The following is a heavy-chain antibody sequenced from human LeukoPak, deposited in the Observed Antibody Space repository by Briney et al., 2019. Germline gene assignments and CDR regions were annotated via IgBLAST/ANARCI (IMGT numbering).Heavy chain of an antibody. CDR1: GFTFSSYW. Sequence: PGGSLRLSCAASGFTFSSYWMSWVRQAPGKGLEWVANIKQDGSEKYYVDSVKGQFTISRDNAKNSLYLQMNSLRAEDTAVYYCARGLYATVGYGDYYYFDYWGQGTLVTVSS. CDR2: IKQDGSEK. CDR3: ARGLYATVGYGDYYYFDY. J-gene: IGHJ4*02. D-gene: IGHD4-17*01. V-gene: IGHV3-7*01.